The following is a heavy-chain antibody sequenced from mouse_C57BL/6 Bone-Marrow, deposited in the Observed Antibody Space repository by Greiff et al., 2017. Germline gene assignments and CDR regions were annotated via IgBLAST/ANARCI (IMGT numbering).Heavy chain of an antibody. D-gene: IGHD1-1*01. CDR1: GYTFTDYY. CDR3: AKRVGYCGSSSRHYFDY. Sequence: VQLQQPGPVLVKPGASVKMSCKASGYTFTDYYMNWVKQSHGKSLEWIGVINPYNGGTSYNQKFKGKATLTVDKSSSTAYMALNSLTSEDSAVYYFAKRVGYCGSSSRHYFDYWGQGTTLTVSS. V-gene: IGHV1-19*01. J-gene: IGHJ2*01. CDR2: INPYNGGT.